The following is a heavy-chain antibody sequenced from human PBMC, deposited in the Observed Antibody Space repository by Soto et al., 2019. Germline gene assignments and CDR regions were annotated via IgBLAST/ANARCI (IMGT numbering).Heavy chain of an antibody. Sequence: ASVKVSCKASGYKFINHYIHWVRQAPGVGLEWMGIINPNGGGTDYAQKFQGRVTMTTDTYASTVHMELSSLRPEDTAVYFCARDSSASATSYSFDYWGQGTLVTVSS. V-gene: IGHV1-46*01. D-gene: IGHD3-10*01. CDR3: ARDSSASATSYSFDY. J-gene: IGHJ4*02. CDR1: GYKFINHY. CDR2: INPNGGGT.